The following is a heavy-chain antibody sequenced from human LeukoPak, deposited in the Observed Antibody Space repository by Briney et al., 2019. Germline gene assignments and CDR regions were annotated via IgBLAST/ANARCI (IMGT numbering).Heavy chain of an antibody. J-gene: IGHJ4*02. CDR1: GFTFSSYG. CDR3: AKSLGTSSSWYSFDY. D-gene: IGHD6-13*01. Sequence: GGSLRLSCAASGFTFSSYGMHWVRQDPGKGLEWVSAISGSGGSTYYADSVRGRFTISRDNSKNTLYLQMNSLIAEDTAVYYCAKSLGTSSSWYSFDYWGQGTLVTVSS. CDR2: ISGSGGST. V-gene: IGHV3-23*01.